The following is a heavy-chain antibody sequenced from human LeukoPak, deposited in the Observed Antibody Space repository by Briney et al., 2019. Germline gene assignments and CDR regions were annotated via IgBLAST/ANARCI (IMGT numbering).Heavy chain of an antibody. Sequence: ASVKVSCKASGYTFTTYDINWVRQATGQGLEWMAGMNPNSGNTGYAQKYQGRVTMPRNTSISTAYMELSNLRSEDPAVYYCARVAGNCGGDCYRLVYWGQGTLVTDSS. J-gene: IGHJ4*02. D-gene: IGHD2-21*01. CDR3: ARVAGNCGGDCYRLVY. V-gene: IGHV1-8*01. CDR2: MNPNSGNT. CDR1: GYTFTTYD.